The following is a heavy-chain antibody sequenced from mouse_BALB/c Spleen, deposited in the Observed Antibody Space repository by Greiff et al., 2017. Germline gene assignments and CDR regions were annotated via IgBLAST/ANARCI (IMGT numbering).Heavy chain of an antibody. CDR1: GFTFSNYW. D-gene: IGHD2-3*01. Sequence: EVQGVESGGGLVQPGGSMKLSCVASGFTFSNYWMNWVRQSPEKGLEWVAEIRLKSNNYATHYAESVKGRFTISRDDSKSSVYLQMNNLRAEDTGIYYCTRRDGGYWGQGTTLTVSS. CDR3: TRRDGGY. J-gene: IGHJ2*01. V-gene: IGHV6-6*02. CDR2: IRLKSNNYAT.